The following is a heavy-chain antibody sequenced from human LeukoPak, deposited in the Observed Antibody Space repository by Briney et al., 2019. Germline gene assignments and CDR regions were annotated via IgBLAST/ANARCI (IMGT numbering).Heavy chain of an antibody. CDR2: INHSGST. CDR3: AREPVTGTSNFFDS. CDR1: GGSFSGYY. D-gene: IGHD6-19*01. Sequence: RASETLSLTCAVYGGSFSGYYWSWIRQPPGKGLEWIGEINHSGSTNYNPSLKSRVTMSVDTSKKQFSLRLSSVTAADTAVYYCAREPVTGTSNFFDSWGQGTLVTVSS. V-gene: IGHV4-34*10. J-gene: IGHJ4*02.